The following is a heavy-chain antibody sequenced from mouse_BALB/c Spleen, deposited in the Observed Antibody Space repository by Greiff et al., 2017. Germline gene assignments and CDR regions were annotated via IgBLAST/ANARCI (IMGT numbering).Heavy chain of an antibody. CDR1: GYTFTSYV. CDR2: INPYNDGT. Sequence: EVHLVESGPELVKPGASVKMSCKASGYTFTSYVMHWVKQKPGQGLEWIGYINPYNDGTKYNEKFKGKATLTSDKSSSTAYMELSSLTSEDSAVYYCARHGSSYEYFDYWGQGTTLTVSS. CDR3: ARHGSSYEYFDY. J-gene: IGHJ2*01. D-gene: IGHD1-1*01. V-gene: IGHV1-14*01.